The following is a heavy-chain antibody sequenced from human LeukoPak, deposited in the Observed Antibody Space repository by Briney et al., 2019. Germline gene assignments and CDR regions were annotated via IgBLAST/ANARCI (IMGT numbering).Heavy chain of an antibody. CDR2: INPNSGGT. V-gene: IGHV1-2*02. CDR3: ARGFVTNGGFDP. Sequence: ASVKVSCKASGYTFTGYYMHWVRQAPGQGLEWMGWINPNSGGTNYAQKFQGRVTMTRDTSTSTVCMELSSLRSEDTAVYYCARGFVTNGGFDPWGQGTLVTVSS. J-gene: IGHJ5*02. D-gene: IGHD3-10*01. CDR1: GYTFTGYY.